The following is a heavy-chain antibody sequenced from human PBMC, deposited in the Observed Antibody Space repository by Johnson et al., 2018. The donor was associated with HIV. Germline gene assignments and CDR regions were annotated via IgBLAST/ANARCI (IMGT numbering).Heavy chain of an antibody. Sequence: QVQLVESGGGLVQPGRSLRLSCTASGFTFGDYAMSWVRQAPGKGLEWVAVISYDGSNKYYADSVKGRFTISRDNSKNTLYLQMNSLRPEDTAVYYCAKEDSWRRAFDLWGQGTMVTVSS. J-gene: IGHJ3*01. CDR3: AKEDSWRRAFDL. CDR1: GFTFGDYA. V-gene: IGHV3-30-3*02. CDR2: ISYDGSNK. D-gene: IGHD3-3*01.